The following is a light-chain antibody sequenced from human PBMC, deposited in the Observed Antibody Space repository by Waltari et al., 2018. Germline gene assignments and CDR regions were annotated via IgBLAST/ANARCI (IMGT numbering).Light chain of an antibody. Sequence: QSVLTQPPSASGTPGQRVTISCSGSSSNIGSNTVNWYQQLPGTAPKLLIYSNNQRPSWVPDRVSVSKSGTAASLAISGLQSEDEADYDCAAWDDSLNGVVFGGGTKLTVL. CDR2: SNN. J-gene: IGLJ2*01. CDR1: SSNIGSNT. CDR3: AAWDDSLNGVV. V-gene: IGLV1-44*01.